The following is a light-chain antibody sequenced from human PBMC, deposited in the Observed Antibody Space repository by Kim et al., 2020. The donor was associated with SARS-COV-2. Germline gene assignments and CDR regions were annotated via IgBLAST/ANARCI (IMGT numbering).Light chain of an antibody. CDR3: QVWDSSSDHHVV. V-gene: IGLV3-21*04. CDR1: NIGSKS. J-gene: IGLJ2*01. Sequence: SYELTQPPSVSVAPGKTARITCGGNNIGSKSVHWYQQKPGQAPVLVIYYDSDRPSGIPERFSGSNSGNTATLTIIRVEAGDEADYYCQVWDSSSDHHVVFGGGTKLTVL. CDR2: YDS.